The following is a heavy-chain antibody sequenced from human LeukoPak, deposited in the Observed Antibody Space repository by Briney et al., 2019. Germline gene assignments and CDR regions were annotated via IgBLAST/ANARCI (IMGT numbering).Heavy chain of an antibody. CDR1: GFTFSSCA. V-gene: IGHV3-23*01. CDR3: AKYISVWYGIDY. CDR2: ISGSGGSK. J-gene: IGHJ4*02. Sequence: GGSLRLSCVASGFTFSSCAMGCVRQAPGKGLEWVSGISGSGGSKFYADSVKGRFTISRDNSKNTLYLQINSLSAEDTAIYYCAKYISVWYGIDYWGQGTLVTVSS. D-gene: IGHD6-19*01.